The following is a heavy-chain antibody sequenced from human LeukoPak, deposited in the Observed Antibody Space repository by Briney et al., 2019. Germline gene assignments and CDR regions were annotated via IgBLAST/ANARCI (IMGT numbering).Heavy chain of an antibody. J-gene: IGHJ4*02. CDR2: INHNGSI. Sequence: PSETLSLTCAVYGGSFSGYYWSWICQPPGTGLEWIAEINHNGSINYTPSLTSRSTTLVVTSKNQFSLKLSSGAAAYIAVYYCARRENTTGRYFDYWGQGTLVTVSS. CDR1: GGSFSGYY. V-gene: IGHV4-34*01. CDR3: ARRENTTGRYFDY. D-gene: IGHD4-17*01.